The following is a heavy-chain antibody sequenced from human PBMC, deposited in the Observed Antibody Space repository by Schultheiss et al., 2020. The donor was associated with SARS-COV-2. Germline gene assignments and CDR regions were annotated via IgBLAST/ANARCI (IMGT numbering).Heavy chain of an antibody. J-gene: IGHJ6*02. CDR1: GFTFSNYA. CDR2: ISYDGNNK. Sequence: GESLKISCAASGFTFSNYAMHWVRQAPGKGLEWVAVISYDGNNKYYADVVKGRFSITRDNSKNSLYLQMNSLRAEDTAVYYCARDVGDYGPYYYYGMDVWGQGTTVTVSS. D-gene: IGHD4-17*01. CDR3: ARDVGDYGPYYYYGMDV. V-gene: IGHV3-30*07.